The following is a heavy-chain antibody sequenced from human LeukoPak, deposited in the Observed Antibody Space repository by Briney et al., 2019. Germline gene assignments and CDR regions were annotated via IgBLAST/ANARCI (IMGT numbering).Heavy chain of an antibody. CDR1: GFTFSTYA. D-gene: IGHD5-24*01. CDR3: AKDGVIGDGNIDFEY. J-gene: IGHJ4*02. CDR2: ISGGRVT. V-gene: IGHV3-23*01. Sequence: RSGGSLRLSCTASGFTFSTYAMSWVRQAPGKGLGWVSTISGGRVTYYADSVKGRFTISRDNSKNTLYLQMDNLRAEDTAVYYCAKDGVIGDGNIDFEYWGQGTLVTVSS.